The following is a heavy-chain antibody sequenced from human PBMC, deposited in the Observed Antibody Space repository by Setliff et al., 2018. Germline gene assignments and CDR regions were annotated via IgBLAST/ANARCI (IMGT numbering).Heavy chain of an antibody. Sequence: ASVKVSCKASGYTFTGYYMHWVRQAPGQGLEWMGWINPNSGGTNYAQKFQGRVTMTRDTSISTAYMELSSLRSDDTAVYYCARTARPNRYYNYMDVWGKGTKVTVSS. J-gene: IGHJ6*03. CDR2: INPNSGGT. V-gene: IGHV1-2*02. CDR3: ARTARPNRYYNYMDV. CDR1: GYTFTGYY. D-gene: IGHD3-9*01.